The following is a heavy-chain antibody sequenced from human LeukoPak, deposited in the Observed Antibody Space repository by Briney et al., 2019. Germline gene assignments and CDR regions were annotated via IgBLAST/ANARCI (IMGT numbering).Heavy chain of an antibody. D-gene: IGHD6-19*01. CDR2: IYPDDSDT. Sequence: GESLKISCKASGNSFTNYWVGWVRQMPGKGLEWMGIIYPDDSDTRYSPSFRGQVTISADRSISTAYLQWSSLKASDTAMYYCARLLSLAGYIDYWGQGTLVTVSP. J-gene: IGHJ4*02. V-gene: IGHV5-51*01. CDR3: ARLLSLAGYIDY. CDR1: GNSFTNYW.